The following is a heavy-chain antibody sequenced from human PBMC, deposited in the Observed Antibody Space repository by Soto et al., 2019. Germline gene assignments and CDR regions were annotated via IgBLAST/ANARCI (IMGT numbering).Heavy chain of an antibody. J-gene: IGHJ2*01. Sequence: QVQLQESGPGLVKPSGTLSLTCAVSGGSISSSNWRSWVRQPPGKGLEWIGEIYHRGSTNYNPSLKSRVTISVDKSMNQFSLKLSSVTAADTAVYYCARLETGYSSFLDWYFDLWGRGTLVTVSS. D-gene: IGHD6-19*01. CDR1: GGSISSSNW. V-gene: IGHV4-4*02. CDR2: IYHRGST. CDR3: ARLETGYSSFLDWYFDL.